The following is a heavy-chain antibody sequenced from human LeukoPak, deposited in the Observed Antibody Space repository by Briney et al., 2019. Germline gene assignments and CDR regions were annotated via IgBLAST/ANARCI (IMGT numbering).Heavy chain of an antibody. D-gene: IGHD3-22*01. CDR3: ARALYYYDSSGSSYY. CDR1: GYTFTDYY. V-gene: IGHV1-2*02. J-gene: IGHJ4*02. CDR2: INPNSGGT. Sequence: ASVKVSCKASGYTFTDYYMHWVGQAPGQGLEWMGWINPNSGGTNYAQKFQGRVTMTRDTSISTAYMELSRLRSDDTAVYYCARALYYYDSSGSSYYWGQGTLVTVSS.